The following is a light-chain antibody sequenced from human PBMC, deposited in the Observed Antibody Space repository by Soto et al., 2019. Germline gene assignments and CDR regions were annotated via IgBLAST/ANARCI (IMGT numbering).Light chain of an antibody. V-gene: IGKV3-15*01. CDR1: QSVSSN. CDR3: QQYNNWPRT. CDR2: GAS. J-gene: IGKJ1*01. Sequence: EIVMPQSPATLSVSPGARATLSCRASQSVSSNLAWYQQKPGQAPRLLIYGASTRATGIPARLSGSGSGTEFTLTISSLQSEDFAVYYCQQYNNWPRTFGQGTKVEIK.